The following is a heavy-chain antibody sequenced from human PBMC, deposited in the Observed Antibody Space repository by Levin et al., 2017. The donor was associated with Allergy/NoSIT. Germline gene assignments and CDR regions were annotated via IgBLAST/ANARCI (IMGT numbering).Heavy chain of an antibody. V-gene: IGHV3-48*02. CDR1: GFTFSSYS. D-gene: IGHD1-26*01. CDR2: ISIGGPTK. Sequence: PGGSLRLSCVASGFTFSSYSMNWVRQAPGKGLEWVSIISIGGPTKYYADSVKGRFSISRDNAENSLYLQMNSLRDEDTALYYCVRGIVGSISASGGQGTLVTVSS. CDR3: VRGIVGSISAS. J-gene: IGHJ4*02.